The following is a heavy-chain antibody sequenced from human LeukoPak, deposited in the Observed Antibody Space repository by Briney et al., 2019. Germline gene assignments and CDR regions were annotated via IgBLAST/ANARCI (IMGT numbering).Heavy chain of an antibody. D-gene: IGHD2-15*01. Sequence: GGSLRLSCAASGFTFSSYDMNWVRQVPGRGLEWLALISYDGSIKYYADSVKGRFTISRDNSKNTLYLQMNSLRAEDTAVYYCAKGPVLRYCSGGSCYDPRNDYYYYMDVWGKGTTVTISS. V-gene: IGHV3-30*04. CDR1: GFTFSSYD. J-gene: IGHJ6*03. CDR3: AKGPVLRYCSGGSCYDPRNDYYYYMDV. CDR2: ISYDGSIK.